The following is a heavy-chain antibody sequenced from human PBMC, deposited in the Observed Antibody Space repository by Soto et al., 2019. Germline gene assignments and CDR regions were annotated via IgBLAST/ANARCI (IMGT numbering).Heavy chain of an antibody. D-gene: IGHD6-19*01. J-gene: IGHJ4*02. V-gene: IGHV3-21*01. CDR2: ISSSSSYI. Sequence: GSLRLSCAASGFTFSSYSMNWVGQAPGKGLEWVSSISSSSSYIYYADSVKGRFTISRDNAKNSLYLQMNSLRAEDTAVYYCARGPRIAVAGTRSGYWGQGTLVTVSS. CDR3: ARGPRIAVAGTRSGY. CDR1: GFTFSSYS.